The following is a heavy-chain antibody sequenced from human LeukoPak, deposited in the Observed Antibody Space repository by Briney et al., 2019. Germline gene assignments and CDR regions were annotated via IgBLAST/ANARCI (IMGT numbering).Heavy chain of an antibody. Sequence: PGGSLRLSCAASGFTFSSYSMNWVRQAPGKGLEWVSYILSSSSTIYHADSVKGRFTISRDNAKNSLYLQMNSLRAEDTAVYYCARDLGWYYYDSSGYWPHITWGQGTLVTVSS. J-gene: IGHJ5*02. CDR1: GFTFSSYS. V-gene: IGHV3-48*04. CDR2: ILSSSSTI. CDR3: ARDLGWYYYDSSGYWPHIT. D-gene: IGHD3-22*01.